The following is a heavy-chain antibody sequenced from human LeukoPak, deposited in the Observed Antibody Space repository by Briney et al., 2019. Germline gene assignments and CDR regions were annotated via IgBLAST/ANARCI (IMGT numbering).Heavy chain of an antibody. CDR1: GYTFTSYD. D-gene: IGHD1-1*01. CDR3: ARYAEGGVRDYYGMDV. CDR2: MNPNSGNT. J-gene: IGHJ6*02. V-gene: IGHV1-8*01. Sequence: ASVKVSCKASGYTFTSYDINWVRQATGQGLEWMGWMNPNSGNTGYAQKFQGRVTMTRNTSISTAYMELSSLRSEDTAVYYCARYAEGGVRDYYGMDVWGQGTTVTVSS.